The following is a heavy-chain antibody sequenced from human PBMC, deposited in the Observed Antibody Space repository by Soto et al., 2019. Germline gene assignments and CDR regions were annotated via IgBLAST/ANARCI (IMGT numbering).Heavy chain of an antibody. V-gene: IGHV4-30-4*01. D-gene: IGHD4-17*01. CDR1: GGSISSGDYY. J-gene: IGHJ4*02. Sequence: TSETLSLTCTVSGGSISSGDYYWSWIRQPPGKGLEWIGYIYYSGSTYYNPSLKSRVTISVDTSKNQFSLKLSSVTAADTAVYYCAAGLTTVVTPPDSWGQGTLVTVSS. CDR2: IYYSGST. CDR3: AAGLTTVVTPPDS.